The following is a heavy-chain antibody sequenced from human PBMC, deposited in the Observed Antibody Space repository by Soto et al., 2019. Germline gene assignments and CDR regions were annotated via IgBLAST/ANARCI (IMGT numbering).Heavy chain of an antibody. J-gene: IGHJ4*02. CDR1: GFSFSRHL. D-gene: IGHD6-19*01. V-gene: IGHV3-74*01. CDR3: AVAVAGPTAIGY. Sequence: PGGSLRLSCSASGFSFSRHLMHWVRQAPGKGLVWVSRINSDGSSTSYADSVKGRFTISRDNAKNTLYLQMNSLRAEDTAVYYCAVAVAGPTAIGYWGQGTLVTVSS. CDR2: INSDGSST.